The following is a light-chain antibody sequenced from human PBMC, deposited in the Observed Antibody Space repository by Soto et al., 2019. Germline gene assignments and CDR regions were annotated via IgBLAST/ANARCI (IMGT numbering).Light chain of an antibody. CDR2: AAS. Sequence: DIQMTQSPSSVSASVGDRVTVTCRASQGISSWLAWYQKKPGKAPKLLIYAASSLQSGVPSRFSGSGSVTDFTLTFSSLQPEDCAIYFCLQANSFPITFGQGTRLEIK. J-gene: IGKJ5*01. V-gene: IGKV1-12*01. CDR1: QGISSW. CDR3: LQANSFPIT.